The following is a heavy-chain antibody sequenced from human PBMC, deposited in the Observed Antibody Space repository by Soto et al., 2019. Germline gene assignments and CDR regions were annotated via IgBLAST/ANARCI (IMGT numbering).Heavy chain of an antibody. D-gene: IGHD1-26*01. Sequence: PSETLSLTCTVSGGPISSGDYYWSWIRQPPGKGLEWIGYIYYSGSTYYNPSLKSRVTISVDTSKNQFSLKLSSVTAADTAVYYCARCSGSVTEGWFDPWGQGTLVTVSS. CDR3: ARCSGSVTEGWFDP. CDR1: GGPISSGDYY. V-gene: IGHV4-30-4*01. CDR2: IYYSGST. J-gene: IGHJ5*02.